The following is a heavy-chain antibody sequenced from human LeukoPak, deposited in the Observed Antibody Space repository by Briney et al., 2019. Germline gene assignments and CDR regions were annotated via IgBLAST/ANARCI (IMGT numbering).Heavy chain of an antibody. V-gene: IGHV3-30*18. CDR2: ISYDGSNK. CDR3: AKGRLTTVTTALLN. J-gene: IGHJ4*02. D-gene: IGHD4-17*01. Sequence: GGSLRLSCAASGFTFSTYGMHWVRQAPGKGLEWVAVISYDGSNKYYADSVKGRFTISRDNSKNTLYLQVNSLRAEDTAVYYCAKGRLTTVTTALLNWGQGTLITVSS. CDR1: GFTFSTYG.